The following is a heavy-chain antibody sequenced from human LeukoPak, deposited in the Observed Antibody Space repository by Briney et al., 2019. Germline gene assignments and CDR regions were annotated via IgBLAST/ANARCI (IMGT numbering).Heavy chain of an antibody. Sequence: GGSLRLSCAASGFTFSSYWMSWVRQAPGKGLEWVANIKQDGSEKYYVDSVKGRFTISRDNAKNSLYLQMNSLRAEDTAVYYCARAGKFGGVIARSLSYYFDYWGQGTLVAVSS. D-gene: IGHD3-16*02. CDR2: IKQDGSEK. CDR3: ARAGKFGGVIARSLSYYFDY. J-gene: IGHJ4*02. V-gene: IGHV3-7*01. CDR1: GFTFSSYW.